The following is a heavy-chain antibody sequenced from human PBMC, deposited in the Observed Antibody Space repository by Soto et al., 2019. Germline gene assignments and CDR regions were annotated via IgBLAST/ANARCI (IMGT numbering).Heavy chain of an antibody. CDR3: ARGATILGVVPSYGMDV. J-gene: IGHJ6*02. CDR1: GYTFTGYY. D-gene: IGHD3-3*01. V-gene: IGHV1-2*02. Sequence: ASVKVSCKASGYTFTGYYMHWVRQAPGQGLEWMGWVNPNSGGTNYAQKFQGRVTMTRDTSISTAYMELSRLRSDDTAVYYCARGATILGVVPSYGMDVCGPGPTVTGSS. CDR2: VNPNSGGT.